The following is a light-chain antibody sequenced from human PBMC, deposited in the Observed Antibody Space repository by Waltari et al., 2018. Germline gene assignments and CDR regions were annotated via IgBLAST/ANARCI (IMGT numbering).Light chain of an antibody. CDR2: GAS. Sequence: VVMTQSPATLSVSPGESVTLSCRTSQSISTNLAWYQQKPGQVPRLLIYGASTRATGVPVRFSGSGSGTEFTLTISSLQSEDFAVYYCQQYNNWPGLTFGGGTKVEIK. V-gene: IGKV3-15*01. CDR1: QSISTN. CDR3: QQYNNWPGLT. J-gene: IGKJ4*01.